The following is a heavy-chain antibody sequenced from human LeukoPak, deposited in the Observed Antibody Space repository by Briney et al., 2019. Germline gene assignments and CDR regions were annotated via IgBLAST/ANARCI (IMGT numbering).Heavy chain of an antibody. J-gene: IGHJ3*02. D-gene: IGHD2-2*01. Sequence: SVKVSCKASGGTFSSYAISWVRQAPGQGLEWMGGIIPIFGTANYAQKFQGRFTITADESTSTAYMELSSLRSEDTAVYYCARDHPIVVVPAAMIFGAFDIWGQGTMVTVSS. CDR3: ARDHPIVVVPAAMIFGAFDI. V-gene: IGHV1-69*13. CDR2: IIPIFGTA. CDR1: GGTFSSYA.